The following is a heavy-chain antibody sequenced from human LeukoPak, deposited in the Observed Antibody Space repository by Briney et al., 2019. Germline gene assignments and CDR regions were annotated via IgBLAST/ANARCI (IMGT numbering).Heavy chain of an antibody. CDR1: GGSIRSNSYY. V-gene: IGHV4-39*01. J-gene: IGHJ4*02. Sequence: SETLSLTCTISGGSIRSNSYYWGWIRQPPGKGLEWIGSIYYSGSTYYSSSPKSRVTISVDSSKNQFSLKLSSVTAADTAVYHCARQEGVSYFSSGSYFDSWGQGALVTVSS. D-gene: IGHD3-10*01. CDR2: IYYSGST. CDR3: ARQEGVSYFSSGSYFDS.